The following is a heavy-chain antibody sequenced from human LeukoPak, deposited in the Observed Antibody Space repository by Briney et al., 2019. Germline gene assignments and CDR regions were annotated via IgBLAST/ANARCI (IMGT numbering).Heavy chain of an antibody. CDR1: GGSFSGYY. CDR3: ARDLTMKGDLDY. D-gene: IGHD4/OR15-4a*01. V-gene: IGHV4-34*01. J-gene: IGHJ4*02. Sequence: PSETLSLTCAVYGGSFSGYYWSWIRQPPGKGLEWIGEINHSGSTNYNPSLKSRVTISIDSSKNQFSLKLSSVTAADTAMYYCARDLTMKGDLDYWGQGSLVTVSS. CDR2: INHSGST.